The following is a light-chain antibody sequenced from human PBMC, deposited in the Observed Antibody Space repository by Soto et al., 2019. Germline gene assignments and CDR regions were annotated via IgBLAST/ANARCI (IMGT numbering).Light chain of an antibody. CDR3: HQYGSSPYT. Sequence: DIQMTQSPSSLSASVGDRVTITCRASQSISNYLNWYQQKPGKAPKLLIYAASSLQSGVPSRFSGSGSGTDFTLTISSLQPEDFVIYFCHQYGSSPYTFGQGTKLEIK. V-gene: IGKV1-39*01. CDR1: QSISNY. J-gene: IGKJ2*01. CDR2: AAS.